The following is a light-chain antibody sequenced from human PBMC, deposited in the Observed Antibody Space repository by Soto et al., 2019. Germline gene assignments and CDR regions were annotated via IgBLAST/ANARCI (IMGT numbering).Light chain of an antibody. J-gene: IGKJ1*01. CDR1: QSISSW. V-gene: IGKV1-5*01. Sequence: DIQMTQSPSTLSASVRDRLPITCRASQSISSWLAWYQQKPGKAPKLLIYDASSLESGVPSRFSGSGSGTEFTLTISSLQPDDFATYYCQQYNSYWTFGQGTKVDIK. CDR2: DAS. CDR3: QQYNSYWT.